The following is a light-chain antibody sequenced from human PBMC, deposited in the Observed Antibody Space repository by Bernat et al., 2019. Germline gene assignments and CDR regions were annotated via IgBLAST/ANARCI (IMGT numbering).Light chain of an antibody. J-gene: IGKJ2*01. CDR3: QQYGSSYT. Sequence: EIVLTQSPGTLSLSPGERATLSCRASQSVTSSYLAWYQQKPGQAPRLLIYGASSRATGIPDRFSGSGYGTDFILTISRLEPEGFEVYYCQQYGSSYTFGQGTKLESK. V-gene: IGKV3-20*01. CDR2: GAS. CDR1: QSVTSSY.